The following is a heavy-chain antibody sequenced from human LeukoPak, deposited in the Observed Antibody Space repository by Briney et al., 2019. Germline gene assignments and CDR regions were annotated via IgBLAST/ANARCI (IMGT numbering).Heavy chain of an antibody. V-gene: IGHV3-23*01. CDR1: GFAFSSYV. D-gene: IGHD3-10*01. CDR2: ISGSGSRA. Sequence: GGSLRLSCAASGFAFSSYVMTWVRQAPGKGLEWVSIISGSGSRAYYTDSVKGRFTISRDNSKNTLYLHMNSLRAEDTAVYYCAKGAGVDYWGQGTLVTVSS. J-gene: IGHJ4*02. CDR3: AKGAGVDY.